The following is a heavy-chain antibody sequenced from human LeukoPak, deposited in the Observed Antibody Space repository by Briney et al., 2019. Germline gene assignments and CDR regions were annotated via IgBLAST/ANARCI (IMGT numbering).Heavy chain of an antibody. CDR3: VSQQLAPP. CDR2: IEEDGTRE. J-gene: IGHJ5*02. V-gene: IGHV3-7*01. D-gene: IGHD5-24*01. Sequence: PGGSLRLSCAASGFTFSNYWMSWVRQAPGKGLEWLANIEEDGTREDYVDSVRGRFTVSRDDANNSVYLQMNSLRAEDTAVYYCVSQQLAPPWGQGTLVTVSS. CDR1: GFTFSNYW.